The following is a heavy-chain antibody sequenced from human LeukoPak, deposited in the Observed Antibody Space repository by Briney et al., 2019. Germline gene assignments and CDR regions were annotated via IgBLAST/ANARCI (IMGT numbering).Heavy chain of an antibody. V-gene: IGHV1-18*01. CDR1: GYTFTSYG. J-gene: IGHJ4*02. Sequence: ASVKVSCKASGYTFTSYGISWVRQAPGQGLEWMGSISAYNGNTNYAQKLQGRVTMTTDTSTSTAYMELRSLRSDDTAVYYCARDVPTVTNVGDFDYWGQGTLVTVSS. D-gene: IGHD4-17*01. CDR2: ISAYNGNT. CDR3: ARDVPTVTNVGDFDY.